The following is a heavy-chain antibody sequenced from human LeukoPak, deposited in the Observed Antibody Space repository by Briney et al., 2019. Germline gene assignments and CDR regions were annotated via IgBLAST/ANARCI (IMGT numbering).Heavy chain of an antibody. D-gene: IGHD3-10*01. CDR1: GFTFSSYE. CDR3: AKDVVTMVRANYYYYMDV. CDR2: ISSSGSTI. Sequence: PGGSLRLSCAASGFTFSSYEMNWVRQAPGKGLEWVSYISSSGSTIYYADSVKGRFTISRDNSKNTLYLQMNSLRAEDTAVYYCAKDVVTMVRANYYYYMDVWGKGTTVTISS. J-gene: IGHJ6*03. V-gene: IGHV3-48*03.